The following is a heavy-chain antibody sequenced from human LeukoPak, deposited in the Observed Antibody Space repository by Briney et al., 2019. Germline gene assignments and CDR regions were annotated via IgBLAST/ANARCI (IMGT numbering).Heavy chain of an antibody. D-gene: IGHD1-26*01. CDR2: INSDGSST. Sequence: TGGSLRLSCAASGFTFSSYWMHWVRQAPGKGLVWVSRINSDGSSTSYADSVKGRFTISRDNAKNTLYLQMNSLRAEDTAVYYCARYSYYPNTHQDYFDYWDQGTLVTVSS. J-gene: IGHJ4*02. V-gene: IGHV3-74*01. CDR3: ARYSYYPNTHQDYFDY. CDR1: GFTFSSYW.